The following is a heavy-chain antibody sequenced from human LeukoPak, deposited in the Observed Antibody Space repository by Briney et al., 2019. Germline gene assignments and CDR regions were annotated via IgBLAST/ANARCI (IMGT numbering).Heavy chain of an antibody. CDR1: GGTFSSYA. J-gene: IGHJ4*02. Sequence: ASVKVSCKASGGTFSSYAISWVRQAPGKGLEWMGGIIPIFGTANYAQKFQGRVTITADESTSTAYMELSSLRSEDTAVYYCARGTNGLRLLQVDYWGRGTLVTVSS. CDR2: IIPIFGTA. CDR3: ARGTNGLRLLQVDY. D-gene: IGHD2-8*01. V-gene: IGHV1-69*13.